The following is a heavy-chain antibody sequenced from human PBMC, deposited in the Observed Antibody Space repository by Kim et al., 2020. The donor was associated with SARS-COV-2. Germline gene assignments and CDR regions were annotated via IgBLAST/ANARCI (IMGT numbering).Heavy chain of an antibody. D-gene: IGHD3-10*01. CDR3: AKYYGSGKGPVFDI. CDR2: ISAGGGST. Sequence: GGSLRLSCAASGFTFSSYAMSWVRQAPGKGLGWVSTISAGGGSTYYADSVKGRFTISRDNSKNTLYLQMNSLRAEDTAVYSCAKYYGSGKGPVFDIWGQGTMVTVSS. J-gene: IGHJ3*02. CDR1: GFTFSSYA. V-gene: IGHV3-23*01.